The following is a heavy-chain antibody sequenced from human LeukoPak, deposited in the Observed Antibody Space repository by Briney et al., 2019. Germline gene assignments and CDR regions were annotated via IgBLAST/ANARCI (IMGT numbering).Heavy chain of an antibody. V-gene: IGHV1-8*01. CDR3: AILLWFGELMDV. Sequence: GASVKVSCKASGYTFTSYDINWVRQATGQGFEWMGWMNPNSGNTGYAQKFQGRVTMTRNTSISTAYMELSSLRSEDTAVYYCAILLWFGELMDVWGKGTTVTVSS. CDR2: MNPNSGNT. D-gene: IGHD3-10*01. CDR1: GYTFTSYD. J-gene: IGHJ6*04.